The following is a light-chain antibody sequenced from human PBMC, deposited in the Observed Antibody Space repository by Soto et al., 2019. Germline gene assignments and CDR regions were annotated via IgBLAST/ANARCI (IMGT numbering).Light chain of an antibody. CDR1: QSLLHRSGYHY. J-gene: IGKJ1*01. Sequence: DIVLTQSPLSLPVTPGEPASISCRSSQSLLHRSGYHYLDWYLQKPGQSPQILIYLGSNRATVVPDRFSGSGSGTDFTLKISRVEAEDVGVYYCLHALQPPPAFGQGTKVEIK. V-gene: IGKV2-28*01. CDR3: LHALQPPPA. CDR2: LGS.